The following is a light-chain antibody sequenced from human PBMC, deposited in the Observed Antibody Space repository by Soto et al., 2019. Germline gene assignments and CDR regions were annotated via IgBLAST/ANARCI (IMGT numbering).Light chain of an antibody. V-gene: IGKV3-20*01. CDR2: GAS. CDR3: QQYGSSPRT. J-gene: IGKJ1*01. Sequence: EVVLTQSPGTLSLSPGERATLSCRASQSVSSVYLAWYQQRPGQAPSLLMYGASSRATGTPERFSGSGSGTDFTLTISRLEPEDFAVYYCQQYGSSPRTFVQGTKVDIK. CDR1: QSVSSVY.